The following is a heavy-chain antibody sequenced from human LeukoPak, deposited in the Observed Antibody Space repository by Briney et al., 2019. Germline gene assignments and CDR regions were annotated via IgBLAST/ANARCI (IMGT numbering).Heavy chain of an antibody. CDR2: INHSGST. CDR1: TDSTNTYY. CDR3: ARGITMVRGVIGPGNYYMDV. D-gene: IGHD3-10*01. Sequence: PSETLSLTCSVSTDSTNTYYWSWIRQPPGKGLEWIGEINHSGSTNYNPSLKSRVTISVDTSKNQFSLKLSSVTAADTAVYYCARGITMVRGVIGPGNYYMDVWGKGTTVTVSS. J-gene: IGHJ6*03. V-gene: IGHV4-34*01.